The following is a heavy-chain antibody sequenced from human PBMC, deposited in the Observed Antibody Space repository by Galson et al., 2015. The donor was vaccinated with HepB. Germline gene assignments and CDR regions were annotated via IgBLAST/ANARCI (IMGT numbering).Heavy chain of an antibody. Sequence: SLRLSCAASGFTFSSYWMNWVRQAPGKGLEWVANINRDGSEKYYVDSVKGRFTVSRDSAKDSLYLQMNSLTAEDTAVYYCARYKYYSDSSGSRYDFWGQGTLVTVSS. D-gene: IGHD3-22*01. J-gene: IGHJ4*01. CDR3: ARYKYYSDSSGSRYDF. CDR2: INRDGSEK. V-gene: IGHV3-7*01. CDR1: GFTFSSYW.